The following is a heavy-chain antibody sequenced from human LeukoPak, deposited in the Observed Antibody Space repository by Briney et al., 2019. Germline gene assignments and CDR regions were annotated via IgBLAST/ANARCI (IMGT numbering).Heavy chain of an antibody. CDR2: IGGNVGST. D-gene: IGHD4-17*01. Sequence: PGGSLRLSCAASGFTFSVYSMNWVRQPPGKGLEWVSGIGGNVGSTYYADSVKGRFTVSRDNSKNTLYLQMNSLRAEDTAVYYCAKDIYGDYGGFDYWGQGTLVTVSS. CDR1: GFTFSVYS. CDR3: AKDIYGDYGGFDY. V-gene: IGHV3-23*01. J-gene: IGHJ4*02.